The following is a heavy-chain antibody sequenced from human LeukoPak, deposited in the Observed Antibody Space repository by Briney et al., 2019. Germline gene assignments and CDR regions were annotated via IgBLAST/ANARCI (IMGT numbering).Heavy chain of an antibody. Sequence: PGGSRTLSCAASGLTFANAWMSWVRQAPGKGLEWVARIISKTSGGTTDYAAPVKGRFTISRDDSKTTLYLQMNSLKTEDTAVYYCTTYRYNYGSTGYSHFDFWGQGTLVTVSS. V-gene: IGHV3-15*01. CDR3: TTYRYNYGSTGYSHFDF. CDR1: GLTFANAW. CDR2: IISKTSGGTT. D-gene: IGHD5-18*01. J-gene: IGHJ4*02.